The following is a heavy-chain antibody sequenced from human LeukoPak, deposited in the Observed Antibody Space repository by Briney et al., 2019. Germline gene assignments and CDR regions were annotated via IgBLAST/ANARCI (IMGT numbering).Heavy chain of an antibody. D-gene: IGHD5-12*01. Sequence: SQTLSLTCTVSGGSISSGDYYWSWIRQPPGTGLEWIGYIYYSGSTYYNPSLKSRVTISVDTSKNQFSLKLSSVTAADTAVYYCARAPVDWQFYYGMDVWGQGTTVTVPS. CDR2: IYYSGST. V-gene: IGHV4-30-4*01. J-gene: IGHJ6*02. CDR3: ARAPVDWQFYYGMDV. CDR1: GGSISSGDYY.